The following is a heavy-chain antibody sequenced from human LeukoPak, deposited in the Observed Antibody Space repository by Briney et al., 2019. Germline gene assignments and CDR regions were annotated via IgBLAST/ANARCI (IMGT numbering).Heavy chain of an antibody. CDR1: GFTFSSYW. J-gene: IGHJ4*02. D-gene: IGHD3-10*01. CDR2: INHNGNVN. V-gene: IGHV3-7*01. Sequence: GGSLRLSCAASGFTFSSYWMNWARQAPGKGLEWVASINHNGNVNYYADSVKGRFTISRDNSKNTLYLQMNSLRAEDTAVYYCAKLPNYYGSGSYPRQFDYWGQGTLVTVSS. CDR3: AKLPNYYGSGSYPRQFDY.